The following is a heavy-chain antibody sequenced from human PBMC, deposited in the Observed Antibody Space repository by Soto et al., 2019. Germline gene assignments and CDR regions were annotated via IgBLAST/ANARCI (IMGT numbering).Heavy chain of an antibody. CDR3: ARGSGSYYAY. J-gene: IGHJ4*02. V-gene: IGHV4-61*01. Sequence: SETLSLTCTVSGASVSSGNYYWSWIRQPPGKGLECIGYISYSGSTNYNPSLKSRVTISIDTSKNQFSLKLSSVTAADTAVYYCARGSGSYYAYWGQGTLVTGSS. CDR1: GASVSSGNYY. D-gene: IGHD1-26*01. CDR2: ISYSGST.